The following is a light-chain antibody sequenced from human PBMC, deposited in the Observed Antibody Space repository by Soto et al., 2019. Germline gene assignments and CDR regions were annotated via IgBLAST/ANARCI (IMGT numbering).Light chain of an antibody. CDR1: SSDVGGYNY. J-gene: IGLJ1*01. Sequence: QSALTQPASVSGSPGQSITISCTGTSSDVGGYNYVSWYQQHPGKAPKLMIYDVSNRPSGVSNRFSGSKSGNTASLTISGLQAEYEDDYYCSSYTSSSTLGYVFGTGTKLTVL. CDR2: DVS. V-gene: IGLV2-14*01. CDR3: SSYTSSSTLGYV.